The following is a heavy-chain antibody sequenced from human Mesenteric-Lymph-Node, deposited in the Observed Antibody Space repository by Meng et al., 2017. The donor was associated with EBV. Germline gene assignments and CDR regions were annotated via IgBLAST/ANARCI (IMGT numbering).Heavy chain of an antibody. D-gene: IGHD5-12*01. J-gene: IGHJ4*02. CDR2: IYWDDDE. CDR3: AHRRREHTGYDSAFNY. CDR1: GFSLSTSGVR. V-gene: IGHV2-5*02. Sequence: QITLKESGPTLVKPTQTLTLTCPFPGFSLSTSGVRVGWIRQPPGKALEWLAVIYWDDDERYSPSLKSRLTITKDTSKNQVVLTMTNMDPADTATYYCAHRRREHTGYDSAFNYWGPGTMVTVSA.